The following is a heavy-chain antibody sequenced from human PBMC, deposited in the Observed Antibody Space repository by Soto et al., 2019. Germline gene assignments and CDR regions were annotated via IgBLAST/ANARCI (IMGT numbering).Heavy chain of an antibody. J-gene: IGHJ3*02. CDR3: ERGLPGAFDI. CDR1: GFTFVSYE. Sequence: GSLRLSCAASGFTFVSYEISCVRHAAGKWREWVSYISSSGSTIYYADSVKGRFTISRDNAKNSLYLQMNSLRAEDTAVYYCERGLPGAFDIWGQGTMVTVSS. CDR2: ISSSGSTI. V-gene: IGHV3-48*03.